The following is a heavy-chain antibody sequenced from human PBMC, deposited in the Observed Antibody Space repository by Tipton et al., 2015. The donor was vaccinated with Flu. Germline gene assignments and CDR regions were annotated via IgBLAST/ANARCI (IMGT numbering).Heavy chain of an antibody. V-gene: IGHV4-61*01. CDR2: IYYSGST. Sequence: TLSLTCTVSGGSVSSGSYYWSWIRQPPGKGLEWIGYIYYSGSTNYNPSLKSRVTISVDTSKNQFSLKLSSVTAADTAVYYCARDRPHYYGGGYYYGMDVWGQGTTVTVSS. D-gene: IGHD3-22*01. CDR3: ARDRPHYYGGGYYYGMDV. CDR1: GGSVSSGSYY. J-gene: IGHJ6*02.